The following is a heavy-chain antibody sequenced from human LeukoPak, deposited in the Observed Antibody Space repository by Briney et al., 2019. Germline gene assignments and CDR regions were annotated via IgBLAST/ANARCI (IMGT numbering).Heavy chain of an antibody. Sequence: GGSLRLSCAASGFTFSSYAMHWVRQAPGKGLEWVAVISYDGSNKYYADSVKGRFTISRDNAKNSLYLQMNSLRAEDTAVYYCARDLDIVVVVAATPGFDYWGQGTLVTVSS. D-gene: IGHD2-15*01. J-gene: IGHJ4*02. CDR2: ISYDGSNK. CDR3: ARDLDIVVVVAATPGFDY. V-gene: IGHV3-30-3*01. CDR1: GFTFSSYA.